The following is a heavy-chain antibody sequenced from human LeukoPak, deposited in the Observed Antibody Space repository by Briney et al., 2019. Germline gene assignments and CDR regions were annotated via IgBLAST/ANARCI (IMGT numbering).Heavy chain of an antibody. CDR3: ARAFPLFDY. V-gene: IGHV4-59*01. J-gene: IGHJ4*02. CDR2: IYYSGST. Sequence: PSETLSLTCTVSGGSLSSYYWSWIRQPPGKGLEWIGYIYYSGSTNYNPSLKSRVTISVDTSKNQFSLKLSSVTAADTAVYYCARAFPLFDYWGQGTLVTVSS. CDR1: GGSLSSYY.